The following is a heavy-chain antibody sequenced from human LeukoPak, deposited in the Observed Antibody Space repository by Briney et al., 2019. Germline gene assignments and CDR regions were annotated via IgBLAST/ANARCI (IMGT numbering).Heavy chain of an antibody. V-gene: IGHV3-48*01. CDR3: ARIKKITYYYDSSGYPADY. CDR2: ISSSSSTI. CDR1: GFTFSSYS. D-gene: IGHD3-22*01. J-gene: IGHJ4*02. Sequence: GGSLRLSCAASGFTFSSYSMNWVRQAPGKGLEWVSYISSSSSTIYYADSVKGRFTISRDNAKNSLYLQMNSLRAEDTAVYYCARIKKITYYYDSSGYPADYWGQGTLVTVSS.